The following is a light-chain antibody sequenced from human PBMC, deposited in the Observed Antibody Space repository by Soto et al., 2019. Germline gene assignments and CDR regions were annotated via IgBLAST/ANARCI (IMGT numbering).Light chain of an antibody. Sequence: QSALTQPASVSGSPGQSITISCTGTSSDVGGYNYVSWYQQHPGKAPKLMIYDVSNRPSRVSDRFSGSKSGNTASLTISGLQAEDEADYYCSSYTNSSPVVFGGGTKVTVL. J-gene: IGLJ2*01. V-gene: IGLV2-14*01. CDR1: SSDVGGYNY. CDR2: DVS. CDR3: SSYTNSSPVV.